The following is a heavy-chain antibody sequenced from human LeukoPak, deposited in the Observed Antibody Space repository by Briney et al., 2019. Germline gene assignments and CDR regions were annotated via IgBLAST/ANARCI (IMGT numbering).Heavy chain of an antibody. Sequence: SETLSLTCTVSGDSSSSSIYYWGWIRQPPGKGLEWIGSIDHSGSTYYNPSLKSRVTISVDRSKNQFSLKLSSVIAADTAVYYCARDLAAVRGLDPWGQGTLVTVSS. CDR2: IDHSGST. V-gene: IGHV4-39*07. D-gene: IGHD6-13*01. CDR1: GDSSSSSIYY. J-gene: IGHJ5*02. CDR3: ARDLAAVRGLDP.